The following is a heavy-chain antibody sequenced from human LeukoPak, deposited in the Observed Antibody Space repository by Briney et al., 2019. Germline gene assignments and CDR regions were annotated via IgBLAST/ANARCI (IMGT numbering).Heavy chain of an antibody. D-gene: IGHD3-22*01. CDR3: ARGLRDEERYYKYYYMDV. CDR2: IHTIET. Sequence: SETLSLTCTISGGSISGYFGAWIRQASGKGLEWIGYIHTIETKYNPSLQSRVSMSIDTSKNQFSLNLRSVTAADTAVYYCARGLRDEERYYKYYYMDVWGKGTTVTVSS. J-gene: IGHJ6*03. CDR1: GGSISGYF. V-gene: IGHV4-4*09.